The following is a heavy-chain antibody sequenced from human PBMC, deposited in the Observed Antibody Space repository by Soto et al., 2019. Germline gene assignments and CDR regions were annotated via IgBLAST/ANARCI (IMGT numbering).Heavy chain of an antibody. V-gene: IGHV3-21*01. CDR2: ISSSSSYI. Sequence: EVQLVESGGGLVKPGGSLRLSCAASGFTFSSHSMNWVRQAPGKGLEWVSSISSSSSYIYYADSVKGRFTISRDNAKNSLYLQMNSLRAEDTAVYYCARDFASHCFDYWGQGTLVTVSS. D-gene: IGHD2-2*01. CDR1: GFTFSSHS. J-gene: IGHJ4*02. CDR3: ARDFASHCFDY.